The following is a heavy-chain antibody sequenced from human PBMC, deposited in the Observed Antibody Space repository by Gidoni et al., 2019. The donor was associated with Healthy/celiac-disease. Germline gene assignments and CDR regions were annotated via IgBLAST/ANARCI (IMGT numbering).Heavy chain of an antibody. V-gene: IGHV3-33*01. CDR2: IWYDGSNK. CDR3: ARDSDLTAVADLLGIFDY. Sequence: QVQLVESGGGVVQPGRSLRLSCAASGFTFSSYGMHWVRQAQGKGLEWVAVIWYDGSNKYYADSVKGRFTISRDNSKNTLYLQMNSLRAEDTAVYYCARDSDLTAVADLLGIFDYWGQGTLVTVSS. J-gene: IGHJ4*02. CDR1: GFTFSSYG. D-gene: IGHD6-19*01.